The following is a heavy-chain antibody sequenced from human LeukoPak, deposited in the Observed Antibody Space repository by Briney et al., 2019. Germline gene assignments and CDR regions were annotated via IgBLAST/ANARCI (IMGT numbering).Heavy chain of an antibody. CDR3: AKNYGGGATMLDY. CDR1: GLIFSSYV. CDR2: IGGSGGST. V-gene: IGHV3-23*01. J-gene: IGHJ4*02. Sequence: GGSLRLSCAASGLIFSSYVMSWVRQAPGKGLEWVSGIGGSGGSTYYANSVKGRFPLSRDNSKNTVFLQMNSLRAEDTAVYYCAKNYGGGATMLDYWGQGTLVTVSS. D-gene: IGHD1-26*01.